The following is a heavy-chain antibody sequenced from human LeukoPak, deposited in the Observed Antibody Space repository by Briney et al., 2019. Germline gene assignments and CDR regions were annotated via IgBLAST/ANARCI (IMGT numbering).Heavy chain of an antibody. CDR3: AKGIHGSLLRSLEFDY. CDR1: GIIFSSYA. D-gene: IGHD3-3*01. Sequence: GGSLRLSCAASGIIFSSYAMSWVRQAPGKGLEWVSSINASGGRTYYADSVKGRFTISRDNSKNTLYLQMNSLRAEDTAVYYCAKGIHGSLLRSLEFDYWGQGTLVTVSS. CDR2: INASGGRT. J-gene: IGHJ4*02. V-gene: IGHV3-23*01.